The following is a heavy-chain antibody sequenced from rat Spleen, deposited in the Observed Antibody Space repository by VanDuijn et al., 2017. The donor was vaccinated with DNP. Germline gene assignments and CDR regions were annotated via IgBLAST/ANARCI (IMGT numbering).Heavy chain of an antibody. D-gene: IGHD1-5*01. J-gene: IGHJ2*01. CDR1: GYSITSNS. CDR2: ISYSGST. V-gene: IGHV3-1*01. Sequence: EVQLQESGPGLVKPSQSLSLTCSVSGYSITSNSWGWIRKFPGNKMEWVGHISYSGSTSYNPSLKSLISITRDTSKNQFFLQLNSVTSGDTATYYCARWNIGTTTLDYWGQGVMVTVSS. CDR3: ARWNIGTTTLDY.